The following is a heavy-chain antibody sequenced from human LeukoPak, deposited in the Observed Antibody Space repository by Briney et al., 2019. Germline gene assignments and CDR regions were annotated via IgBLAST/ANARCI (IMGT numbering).Heavy chain of an antibody. CDR2: ISSSGSTI. Sequence: GGSPRLSCAASGFTFSDYYMSWIRQAPGKGLEWVSYISSSGSTIYYADSVKGRFTISRDNAKNSLYLQMNSLRAEDTAVYYCATTLGLWFGDPVGYFDYWGQGTLVTVSS. D-gene: IGHD3-10*01. CDR1: GFTFSDYY. J-gene: IGHJ4*02. V-gene: IGHV3-11*01. CDR3: ATTLGLWFGDPVGYFDY.